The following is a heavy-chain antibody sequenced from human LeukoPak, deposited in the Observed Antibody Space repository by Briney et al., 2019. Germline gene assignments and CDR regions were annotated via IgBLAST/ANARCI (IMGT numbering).Heavy chain of an antibody. V-gene: IGHV3-23*01. Sequence: GGSLRLPCAASGFTFSSYAMNWVRQAPMKGLEWVSGISGSGRDTYYADSVKGRFTISRDNSKNTLYLQMNSLRADDTAVYYCATNYYDSSGYFPDFDYWGQGAQVSVSS. CDR1: GFTFSSYA. CDR3: ATNYYDSSGYFPDFDY. CDR2: ISGSGRDT. D-gene: IGHD3-22*01. J-gene: IGHJ4*02.